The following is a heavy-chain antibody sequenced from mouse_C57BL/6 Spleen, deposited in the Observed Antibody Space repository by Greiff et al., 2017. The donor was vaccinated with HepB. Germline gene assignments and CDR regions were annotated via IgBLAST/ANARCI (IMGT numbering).Heavy chain of an antibody. Sequence: VQLQQSGAELVKPGASVKLSCTASGFNIKDYYMHWVKQRTEQGLEWIGRIDPEDGETKYAPKFPGKATITADTSSNPAYLQLSRLTSEDTAVYYCARGTGTSWFADWGQGTLVTVSA. J-gene: IGHJ3*01. CDR1: GFNIKDYY. V-gene: IGHV14-2*01. D-gene: IGHD4-1*01. CDR3: ARGTGTSWFAD. CDR2: IDPEDGET.